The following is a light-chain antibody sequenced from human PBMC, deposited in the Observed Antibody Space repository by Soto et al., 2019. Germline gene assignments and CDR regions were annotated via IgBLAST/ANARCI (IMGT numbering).Light chain of an antibody. V-gene: IGKV1-5*03. CDR1: QDINNY. Sequence: DIQMTQSPSSLSASVGDRVTISCQASQDINNYLNWYQQKPGRAPKLLIYKSSTLQSGVPSRFSGSRSGTEFTLTISSLQTDDFATYYCQQYTSFSWTFGQGTKVDI. CDR3: QQYTSFSWT. CDR2: KSS. J-gene: IGKJ1*01.